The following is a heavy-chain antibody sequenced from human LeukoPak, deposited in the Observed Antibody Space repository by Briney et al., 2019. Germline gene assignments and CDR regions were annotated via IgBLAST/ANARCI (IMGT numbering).Heavy chain of an antibody. CDR3: ARPRSSGYFTFTS. CDR1: EFTFSSYS. CDR2: ITNSGNSK. V-gene: IGHV3-48*01. J-gene: IGHJ4*02. D-gene: IGHD3-22*01. Sequence: GGSLRLSCAASEFTFSSYSMNWVRQAPGKGLEWVSYITNSGNSKSYADSVKGRFTISRDNTKNSLYLQMNGLRVEDTAVYYWARPRSSGYFTFTSGAQGTLVTVPS.